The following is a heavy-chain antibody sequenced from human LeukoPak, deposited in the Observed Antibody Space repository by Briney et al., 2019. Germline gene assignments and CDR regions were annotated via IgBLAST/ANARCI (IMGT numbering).Heavy chain of an antibody. CDR1: AASISSSSYC. D-gene: IGHD3-22*01. V-gene: IGHV4-39*01. CDR3: ARLADSGYH. CDR2: IYYSGST. J-gene: IGHJ4*02. Sequence: PSDTLSLTCTLSAASISSSSYCWGWIRQPPGKGLEWIGSIYYSGSTYNNPSLKSRVTISVDTSKNRSSLKLSSVTATDAAVYDCARLADSGYHWGQGTLVTVSS.